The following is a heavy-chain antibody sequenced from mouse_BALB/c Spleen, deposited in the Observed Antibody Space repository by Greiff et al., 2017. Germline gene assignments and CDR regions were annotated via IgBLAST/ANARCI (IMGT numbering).Heavy chain of an antibody. CDR3: TDGDY. J-gene: IGHJ2*01. CDR1: GYTFTDYA. CDR2: ISTYYGDA. Sequence: QVQLKQSGAELVRPGVSVKISCKGSGYTFTDYAMHWVKQSHAKSLEWIGVISTYYGDASYNQKFKGKATMTVDKSSSTAYMQLSSLTSEDSAVYYCTDGDYWGQGTTLTVSS. D-gene: IGHD2-3*01. V-gene: IGHV1S137*01.